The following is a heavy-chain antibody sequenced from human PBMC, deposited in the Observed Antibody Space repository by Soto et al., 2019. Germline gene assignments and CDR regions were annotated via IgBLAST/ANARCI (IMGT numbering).Heavy chain of an antibody. CDR3: ARGEGYCGGDCRPFDY. J-gene: IGHJ4*02. CDR1: GGTFSSYT. CDR2: IIPILGIA. V-gene: IGHV1-69*02. D-gene: IGHD2-21*02. Sequence: QVQLVQSGAEVKKPGSSVKVSCKASGGTFSSYTISWVRQAPGQGLEWMGRIIPILGIANYAQKFQGRVTITADKSTSXAYMELSSLTSEDTAVYYCARGEGYCGGDCRPFDYWGQGTLVTVSS.